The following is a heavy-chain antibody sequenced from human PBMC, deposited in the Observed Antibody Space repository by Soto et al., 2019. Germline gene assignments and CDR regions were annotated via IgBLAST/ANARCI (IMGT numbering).Heavy chain of an antibody. CDR1: GFTFTTYW. V-gene: IGHV3-23*01. CDR3: AKANKQWLIRPFDY. Sequence: GGSLRLSCVASGFTFTTYWMHWVRQIPGKELEWVSGIDGNGGGTYYADSVKGRFTISRDNSKNTLYLQMNSLRAEDTAVYYCAKANKQWLIRPFDYWGQGTLVTVSS. J-gene: IGHJ4*02. CDR2: IDGNGGGT. D-gene: IGHD6-19*01.